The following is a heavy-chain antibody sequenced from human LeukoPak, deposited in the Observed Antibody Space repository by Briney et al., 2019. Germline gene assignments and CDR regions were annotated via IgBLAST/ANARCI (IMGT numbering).Heavy chain of an antibody. Sequence: PGGSLRLPCAASGFTFSNSYMSWVRQAPGKGLEWVSLIYPSGNIYYADSVKGRFTISRDNSKNTLFLQMNSLRAEDTAIYYCARTFVSGDGYKVRYFDYWGQGTLVTVSS. CDR3: ARTFVSGDGYKVRYFDY. CDR2: IYPSGNI. V-gene: IGHV3-53*01. D-gene: IGHD5-24*01. J-gene: IGHJ4*02. CDR1: GFTFSNSY.